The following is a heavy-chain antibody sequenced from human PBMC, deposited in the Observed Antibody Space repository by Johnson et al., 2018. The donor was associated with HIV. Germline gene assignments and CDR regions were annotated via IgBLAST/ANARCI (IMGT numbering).Heavy chain of an antibody. V-gene: IGHV3-30-3*01. CDR3: TRDSGITGTTGDAFDI. CDR1: GFTFSNAW. D-gene: IGHD1-20*01. CDR2: ISYDGSNE. Sequence: QVQLVESGGGLVKPGGSLRLSCAASGFTFSNAWMSWVRQAPGKGLEWVAVISYDGSNEYFADSVKGRFTISRDTAKNSLYLQMNSLRAEDTALYYCTRDSGITGTTGDAFDIWGQGTMVTVSS. J-gene: IGHJ3*02.